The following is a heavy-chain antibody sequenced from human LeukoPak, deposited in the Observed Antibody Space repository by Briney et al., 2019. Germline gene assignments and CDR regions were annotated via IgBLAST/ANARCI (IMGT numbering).Heavy chain of an antibody. D-gene: IGHD5-18*01. CDR2: IYYSGST. CDR1: GGSISNSSSY. V-gene: IGHV4-39*01. J-gene: IGHJ4*02. Sequence: SETLSLTCTVSGGSISNSSSYWGWIRQPPGRGLEWIGSIYYSGSTYNNPSLKSRVIISVDTSKNQFSLKLTSVTAADTAVYYCARQGGDTAMAYYFDYWGQGTLVTVSS. CDR3: ARQGGDTAMAYYFDY.